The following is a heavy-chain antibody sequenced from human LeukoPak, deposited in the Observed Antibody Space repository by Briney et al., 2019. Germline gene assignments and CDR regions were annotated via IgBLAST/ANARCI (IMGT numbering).Heavy chain of an antibody. D-gene: IGHD5-18*01. CDR3: AREGFDSYGTTKDAFDV. CDR2: ISSRSSYI. J-gene: IGHJ3*01. V-gene: IGHV3-21*04. CDR1: GFTFSSYS. Sequence: GGSLRLSCAASGFTFSSYSMNWVRQAPGKGLEWVSSISSRSSYIYYADSVKGRFTISRDNAKNSLYLQMNSLRAEDTAVYYCAREGFDSYGTTKDAFDVWGQGTMVTVSS.